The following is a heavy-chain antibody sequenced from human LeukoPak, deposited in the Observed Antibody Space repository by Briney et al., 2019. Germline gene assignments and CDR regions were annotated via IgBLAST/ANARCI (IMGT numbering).Heavy chain of an antibody. J-gene: IGHJ4*02. Sequence: GGSLRLSCAASGFSFSGYVMSWVRQAPGKGLEWVSSLNGDADSTYYTDSVKGRFTISRDNSKNTLYLQMNSLRAEDTAVYYCAKTRPLDSSSWSHGDYWGQGTLVTVSS. CDR2: LNGDADST. D-gene: IGHD6-13*01. CDR1: GFSFSGYV. CDR3: AKTRPLDSSSWSHGDY. V-gene: IGHV3-23*01.